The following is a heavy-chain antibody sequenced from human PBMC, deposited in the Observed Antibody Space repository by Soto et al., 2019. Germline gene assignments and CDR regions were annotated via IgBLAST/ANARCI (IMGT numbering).Heavy chain of an antibody. V-gene: IGHV1-8*01. Sequence: ASVKVSCKASGYTFTSYDINRVRQATGQGLEWMGWMNPNSGNTGYAQKFQGRVTMTRNTSISTAYMELSSLRSEDTAVYYCARGYCSSTSCYYYYMDVWGKGTTVTVSS. CDR2: MNPNSGNT. CDR3: ARGYCSSTSCYYYYMDV. D-gene: IGHD2-2*01. CDR1: GYTFTSYD. J-gene: IGHJ6*03.